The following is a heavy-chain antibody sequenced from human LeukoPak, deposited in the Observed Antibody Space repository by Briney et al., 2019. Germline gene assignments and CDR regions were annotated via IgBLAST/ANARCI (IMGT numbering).Heavy chain of an antibody. Sequence: GGSLRLSCAASGFTFDDYAMQWVRQAPGKGLEWVSGISWNSGSIGYADSVKGRFTISRDNAKNSLYLQMNSLRAEDTALYYCAKSLARIVVVTAMDYWGQGTLVTVSS. CDR2: ISWNSGSI. D-gene: IGHD2-21*02. CDR3: AKSLARIVVVTAMDY. V-gene: IGHV3-9*01. J-gene: IGHJ4*02. CDR1: GFTFDDYA.